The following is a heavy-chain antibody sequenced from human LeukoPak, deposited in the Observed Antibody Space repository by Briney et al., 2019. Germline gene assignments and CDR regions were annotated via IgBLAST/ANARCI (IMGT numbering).Heavy chain of an antibody. D-gene: IGHD2-15*01. V-gene: IGHV1-2*02. CDR3: AREQYCSGGSCYSWIYYFDY. J-gene: IGHJ4*02. CDR1: GYTFTGYY. CDR2: INPNSGGT. Sequence: ASVKVSCRASGYTFTGYYMHWVRQAPGQGLEWMGWINPNSGGTNYAQKFQGRVTITADESTSTAYMELSSLRSEDTAVYYCAREQYCSGGSCYSWIYYFDYWGQGTLVTVSS.